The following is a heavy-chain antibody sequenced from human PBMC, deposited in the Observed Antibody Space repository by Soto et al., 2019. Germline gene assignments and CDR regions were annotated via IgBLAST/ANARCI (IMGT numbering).Heavy chain of an antibody. J-gene: IGHJ4*02. D-gene: IGHD6-13*01. Sequence: PGGSLILSCAASGFTFNTFALSWVRQSPGKGLAWVSSISGSGATAYYTDSVKGRFTISSDNSKNTVHLQMNSLRAEDTGVYYCAIMPIAAAGPDYWGQGTLVTVSS. V-gene: IGHV3-23*01. CDR1: GFTFNTFA. CDR2: ISGSGATA. CDR3: AIMPIAAAGPDY.